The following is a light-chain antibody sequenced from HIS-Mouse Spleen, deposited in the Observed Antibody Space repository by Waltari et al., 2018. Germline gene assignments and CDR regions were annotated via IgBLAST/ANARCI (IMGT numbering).Light chain of an antibody. J-gene: IGLJ3*02. V-gene: IGLV1-47*01. CDR2: RNN. Sequence: QSVLTQPPSASGTPGQRVTISCSGSSSNIGSNYVYWYQQLPGTAPKLLIYRNNPRPSGVPDRFSGSKSGTSASLAISGRRSEDEADYYCAAWDDSLSGWVFGGGTKLTVL. CDR3: AAWDDSLSGWV. CDR1: SSNIGSNY.